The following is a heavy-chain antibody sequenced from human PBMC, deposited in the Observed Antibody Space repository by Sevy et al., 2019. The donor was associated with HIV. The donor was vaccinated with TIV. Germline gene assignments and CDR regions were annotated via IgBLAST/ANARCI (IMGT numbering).Heavy chain of an antibody. J-gene: IGHJ4*02. CDR3: ASGYSYGPHYFDY. V-gene: IGHV1-2*02. CDR1: GYTFTGYY. Sequence: ASVKVSCKASGYTFTGYYMHWVRQAPGQGLEWMGWINPNSGGTNYAQKFQGRVTMTRDTSISTAYMELSRLGSDDTAVHYCASGYSYGPHYFDYWGQGTLVTVSS. D-gene: IGHD5-18*01. CDR2: INPNSGGT.